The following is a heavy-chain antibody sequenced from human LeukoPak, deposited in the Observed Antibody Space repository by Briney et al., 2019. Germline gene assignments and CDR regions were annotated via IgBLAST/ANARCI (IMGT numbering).Heavy chain of an antibody. CDR1: GFTFDYYG. J-gene: IGHJ4*02. D-gene: IGHD4-17*01. CDR2: INWNGGST. Sequence: GGSLRLSCAASGFTFDYYGMSWVRQAPGKGLEWGSGINWNGGSTGYADSVKGRFTISRDNAKNSLYLQMNSLRAEDTALYYCARASPYGDHERTSFDYWGQGTLVTVSS. V-gene: IGHV3-20*04. CDR3: ARASPYGDHERTSFDY.